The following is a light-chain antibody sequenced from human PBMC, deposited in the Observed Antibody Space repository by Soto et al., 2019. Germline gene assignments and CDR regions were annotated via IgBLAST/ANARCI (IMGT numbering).Light chain of an antibody. CDR2: AAS. V-gene: IGKV1-39*01. CDR3: QQSYSSPPT. Sequence: DIQLTQSPSSLSASIGDRVTITCRASQSIRIYLNWYQQKPGKAPKLLIYAASSLQVGVPSRFSGSGSGTDFTLTISSLQPEDFATYYCQQSYSSPPTFGQGTKVDIK. CDR1: QSIRIY. J-gene: IGKJ2*01.